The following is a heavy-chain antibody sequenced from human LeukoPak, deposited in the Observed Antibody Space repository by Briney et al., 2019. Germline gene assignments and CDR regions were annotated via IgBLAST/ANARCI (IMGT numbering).Heavy chain of an antibody. J-gene: IGHJ2*01. V-gene: IGHV4-59*01. CDR2: IYYSGST. CDR1: GGSISSYY. D-gene: IGHD5-12*01. CDR3: ARVERYSGSDLYFDL. Sequence: SETLSLTCTVSGGSISSYYWSWIRQPPGKGLEWIGYIYYSGSTNYNPSLKSRVTISVDTSKNQFSLKLSSVTAADTAVYYCARVERYSGSDLYFDLWGRGTLASVSS.